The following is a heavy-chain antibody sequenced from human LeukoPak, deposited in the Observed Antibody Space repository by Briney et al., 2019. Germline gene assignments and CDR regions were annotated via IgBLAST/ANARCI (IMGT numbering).Heavy chain of an antibody. CDR2: ISSSSSTI. V-gene: IGHV3-48*01. J-gene: IGHJ4*02. Sequence: PGGSLRLSCAASGFTFSSYSMNWVRQAPGKGLEWVSYISSSSSTIYYADSVEGRFTISRDNAKNSLYLQMNSLRAEDTAVYYCAGDLHSYGYWGQGTLVTVSS. CDR3: AGDLHSYGY. D-gene: IGHD5-18*01. CDR1: GFTFSSYS.